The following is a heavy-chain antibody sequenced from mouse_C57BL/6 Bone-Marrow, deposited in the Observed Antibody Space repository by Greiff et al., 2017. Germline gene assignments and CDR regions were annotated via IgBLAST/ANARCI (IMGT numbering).Heavy chain of an antibody. CDR2: INPNNGGT. CDR1: GYTFTDYN. CDR3: ARNYSNPYYFDY. D-gene: IGHD2-5*01. V-gene: IGHV1-22*01. J-gene: IGHJ2*01. Sequence: VQLQQSGPELVKPGASVKMSCKASGYTFTDYNMHWVKQSHGKSLEWIGSINPNNGGTSSNQKFKGKATLTVNKSSSTAYMERRSLTSEYSAVYYGARNYSNPYYFDYWGQGTTLTVSS.